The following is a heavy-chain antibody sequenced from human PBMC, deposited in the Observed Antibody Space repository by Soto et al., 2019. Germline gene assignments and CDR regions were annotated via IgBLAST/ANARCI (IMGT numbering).Heavy chain of an antibody. Sequence: ASVKVSCKASGYTFTSYGISWVRQAPGQGLEWMGWISAYNGNTNYAQKLQGRVTMTTDTSTSTAYMELRSLRSDDTAVYYCARDLPAGELIYGYSYSGLHFDSWGQGPLVTVS. J-gene: IGHJ4*02. CDR2: ISAYNGNT. D-gene: IGHD5-18*01. CDR3: ARDLPAGELIYGYSYSGLHFDS. V-gene: IGHV1-18*01. CDR1: GYTFTSYG.